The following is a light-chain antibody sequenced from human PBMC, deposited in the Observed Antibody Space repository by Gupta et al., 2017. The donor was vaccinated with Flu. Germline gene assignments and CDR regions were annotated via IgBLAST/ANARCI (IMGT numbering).Light chain of an antibody. J-gene: IGKJ1*01. CDR2: WAS. CDR3: QQYNSYSPT. CDR1: QDLFYRSNDKHS. Sequence: DIVMTQSPASLAVSLGASATIHCKSSQDLFYRSNDKHSLAWYQQKPGQPPKLLIYWASIRDSGVPDRFTGSGSGSDFSLTISGLQSEDVAVYYCQQYNSYSPTFGQGTKVEIK. V-gene: IGKV4-1*01.